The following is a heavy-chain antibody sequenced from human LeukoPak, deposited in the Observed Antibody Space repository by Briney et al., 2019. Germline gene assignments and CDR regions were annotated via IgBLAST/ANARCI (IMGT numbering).Heavy chain of an antibody. CDR3: AAFSGVTMFDC. V-gene: IGHV4-39*01. CDR2: MSHSGST. J-gene: IGHJ4*02. D-gene: IGHD3-3*01. CDR1: GDSVTSDGRY. Sequence: SETLSLTCTVSGDSVTSDGRYWGWIRQPPGKGLDWIASMSHSGSTAYNLSLKSRVTISLDTSENQFSLKLSSVTATDTAVYYCAAFSGVTMFDCWGQGTLVTVSS.